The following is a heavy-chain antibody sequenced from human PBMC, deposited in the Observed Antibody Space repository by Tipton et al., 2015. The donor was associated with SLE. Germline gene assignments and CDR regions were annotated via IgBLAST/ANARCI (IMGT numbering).Heavy chain of an antibody. V-gene: IGHV3-30*04. D-gene: IGHD6-19*01. CDR1: GFTFSSYA. CDR2: ISYDGSNK. CDR3: ARSIAVAGTGLDV. Sequence: SLRLSCAASGFTFSSYAMHWVRQAPGKGLEWVAVISYDGSNKYYADSVKGRFTISRDNSKNTLYLQMNSLRAEDTAVYYCARSIAVAGTGLDVWGQGTLVTVSS. J-gene: IGHJ4*02.